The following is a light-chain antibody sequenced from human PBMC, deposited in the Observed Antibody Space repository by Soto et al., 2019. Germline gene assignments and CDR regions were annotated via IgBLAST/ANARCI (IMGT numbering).Light chain of an antibody. CDR3: QHYNFWPHT. Sequence: FSCRASQSVRDNLAWYQHKPGQAPRLLIYRASTRATGVPARFSGSGSGTEFTLTISSLQSEDVSVYFCQHYNFWPHTFGQGTRLEI. J-gene: IGKJ5*01. V-gene: IGKV3-15*01. CDR1: QSVRDN. CDR2: RAS.